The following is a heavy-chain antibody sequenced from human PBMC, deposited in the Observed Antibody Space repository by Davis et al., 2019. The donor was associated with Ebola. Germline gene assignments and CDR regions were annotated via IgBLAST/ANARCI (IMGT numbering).Heavy chain of an antibody. CDR2: ISGSGGST. D-gene: IGHD3-3*01. V-gene: IGHV3-23*01. CDR3: AKSGLSFGVVKYHYGMDV. J-gene: IGHJ6*04. CDR1: VITFSSHS. Sequence: GESLKISCTDSVITFSSHSINWVRQAPGKGLEWVSAISGSGGSTYYADSVKGRFTISRDNSKKTLYLQMNSLRAEDTAVYYCAKSGLSFGVVKYHYGMDVWGKGTTVTVSS.